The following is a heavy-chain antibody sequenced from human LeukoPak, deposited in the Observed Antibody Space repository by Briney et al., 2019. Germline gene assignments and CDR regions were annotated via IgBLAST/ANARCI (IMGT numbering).Heavy chain of an antibody. D-gene: IGHD2-2*01. Sequence: PGGSLRLSCAASGFTFSSAWMNWVRQTPGKGLEWVGRIKSKTDGGATDYAAPVKGRFTISRDDSKNTLYLQMNSLKTEDTAVYYCTTDGVVVVPAAMPGDYWGQGTLVTVSS. CDR3: TTDGVVVVPAAMPGDY. J-gene: IGHJ4*02. CDR2: IKSKTDGGAT. CDR1: GFTFSSAW. V-gene: IGHV3-15*01.